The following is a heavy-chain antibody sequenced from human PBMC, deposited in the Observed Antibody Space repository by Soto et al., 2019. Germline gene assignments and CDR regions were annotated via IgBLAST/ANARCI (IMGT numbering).Heavy chain of an antibody. CDR2: INPSRGET. CDR1: GYTFTIYY. D-gene: IGHD5-18*01. Sequence: GASVKVSFKSSGYTFTIYYMHWVRQAPGQGLEWMAIINPSRGETSYAQKFQGRVAVTGDTSTSTVYMELSSLRSEDTAVCYCARGPDIQRGSVGSFDPWGQGTLVTVSS. V-gene: IGHV1-46*01. J-gene: IGHJ5*02. CDR3: ARGPDIQRGSVGSFDP.